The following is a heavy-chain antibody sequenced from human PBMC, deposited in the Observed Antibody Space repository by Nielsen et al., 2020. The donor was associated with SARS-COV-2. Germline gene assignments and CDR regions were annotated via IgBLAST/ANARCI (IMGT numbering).Heavy chain of an antibody. D-gene: IGHD3-22*01. J-gene: IGHJ5*02. CDR2: IYHSGST. Sequence: SETLSLTCAVSGGSISSGGYSWSWIRQPPGKGLAWIGYIYHSGSTYYNPSLKSRVTISVDRSKNQFSLKLSSVTAADTAVYYCATTYDSSGYDGFWFDPWGQGTLVTVSS. CDR3: ATTYDSSGYDGFWFDP. CDR1: GGSISSGGYS. V-gene: IGHV4-30-2*01.